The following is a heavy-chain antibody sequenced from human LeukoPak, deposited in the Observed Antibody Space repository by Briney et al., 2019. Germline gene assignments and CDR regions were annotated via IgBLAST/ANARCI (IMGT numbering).Heavy chain of an antibody. CDR3: ARETSQKGAHYMDV. Sequence: PSETLSLTCTVSGGSISSYYWSWIRQPPGKGLEWIGYIYYSGSTNYNPSLKSRVTVSVDTSKNQFSLKLSSVTAADTAVYYCARETSQKGAHYMDVWGKGTTVTISS. J-gene: IGHJ6*03. D-gene: IGHD3-16*01. CDR2: IYYSGST. CDR1: GGSISSYY. V-gene: IGHV4-59*01.